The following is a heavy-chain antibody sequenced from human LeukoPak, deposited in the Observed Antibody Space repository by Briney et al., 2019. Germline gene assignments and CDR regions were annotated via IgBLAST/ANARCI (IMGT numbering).Heavy chain of an antibody. J-gene: IGHJ4*02. D-gene: IGHD4-23*01. CDR2: IKQDGNEK. CDR3: ARGLQWYLPYYFDY. Sequence: GGSLRLSCAASGFAFSTYWMHWVRQAPGKGLEWVANIKQDGNEKYYVDSVKGRFTISRDNAKNSLYLQMNSLRAEDTAVYYCARGLQWYLPYYFDYWGQGTLVTVSS. V-gene: IGHV3-7*01. CDR1: GFAFSTYW.